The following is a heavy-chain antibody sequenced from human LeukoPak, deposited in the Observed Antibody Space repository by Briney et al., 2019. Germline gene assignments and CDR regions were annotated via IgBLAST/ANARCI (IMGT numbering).Heavy chain of an antibody. J-gene: IGHJ4*02. Sequence: PGGSLRLSCAASGFIFRSYAMHWVRQAPGKGLEWVAVISYDGSDKYYADSVKGCFTISRDNSKNTLYLQMNSLRVEDAAVYYCARPYSSGWYGDFDYWGQGTLVTVSS. CDR2: ISYDGSDK. V-gene: IGHV3-30*04. CDR1: GFIFRSYA. D-gene: IGHD6-19*01. CDR3: ARPYSSGWYGDFDY.